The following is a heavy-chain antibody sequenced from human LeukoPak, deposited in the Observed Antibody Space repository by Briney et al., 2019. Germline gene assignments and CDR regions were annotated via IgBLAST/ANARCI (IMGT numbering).Heavy chain of an antibody. V-gene: IGHV3-20*04. CDR1: GFTFSDYG. D-gene: IGHD5-24*01. CDR3: ERGPAGTWWLKLD. CDR2: INCNGGCT. Sequence: GGSLRLSCAASGFTFSDYGMSWVRQAPGKGLEWVSGINCNGGCTVYADSVKGRFTISRDNAKTSLYLQMNSLSAEDEALSYCERGPAGTWWLKLDWGQGTLVTVSS. J-gene: IGHJ4*02.